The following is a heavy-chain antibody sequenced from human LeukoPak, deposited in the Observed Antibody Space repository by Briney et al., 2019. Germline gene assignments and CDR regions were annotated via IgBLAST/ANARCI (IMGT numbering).Heavy chain of an antibody. Sequence: GGSLRLSCAASGFTFSSYSMNWVRQAPGKGLEWVSAISGGGGTTYYADSVKGRFTISRDNSKNTLSLQMYSLRAEDTALYYCAKADGGAWYRGDYWGQGTLVTVSS. CDR1: GFTFSSYS. CDR2: ISGGGGTT. CDR3: AKADGGAWYRGDY. J-gene: IGHJ4*02. D-gene: IGHD6-19*01. V-gene: IGHV3-23*01.